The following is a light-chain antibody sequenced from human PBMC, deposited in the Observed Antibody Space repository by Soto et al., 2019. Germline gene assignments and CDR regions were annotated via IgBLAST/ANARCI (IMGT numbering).Light chain of an antibody. CDR1: QDIRNN. Sequence: DFQMTQSPSSLSASVGDRVTITCRASQDIRNNLAWYQQKPGKLPHLLIYSASTLQSGVPSRFSGSGSGTDFILTISSLQPEDVGTYYCQKCDAAPFTFGPGTTVDIK. V-gene: IGKV1-27*01. CDR3: QKCDAAPFT. J-gene: IGKJ3*01. CDR2: SAS.